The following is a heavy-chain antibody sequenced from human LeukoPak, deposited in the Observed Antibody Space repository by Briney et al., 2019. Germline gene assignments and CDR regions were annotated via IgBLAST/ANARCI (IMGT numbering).Heavy chain of an antibody. CDR3: TRDQTPYY. CDR1: GFTFSRYS. J-gene: IGHJ4*02. CDR2: IRSKVYGGTP. Sequence: PGGSLRLSCAASGFTFSRYSMHWVRQAPGKGLEWVGFIRSKVYGGTPEYAASVKGRFTFSRDDSKGIAYLQMNSLKTEDTAVYYCTRDQTPYYWGQGTLVTVSS. V-gene: IGHV3-49*04.